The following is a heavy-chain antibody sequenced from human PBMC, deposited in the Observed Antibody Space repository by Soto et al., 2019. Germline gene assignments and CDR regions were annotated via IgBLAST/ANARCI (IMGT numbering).Heavy chain of an antibody. CDR2: ISHTGYT. D-gene: IGHD3-10*02. CDR3: AGGQLLFAY. CDR1: YASVSKYY. Sequence: SETLSLTCSVSYASVSKYYWSWIRQPPGKGLEWIGYISHTGYTSYNPSLESRLTISMDKSKNQLSLNLNSVTTADTAVYYCAGGQLLFAYWGQGTPVTVSS. J-gene: IGHJ4*02. V-gene: IGHV4-59*02.